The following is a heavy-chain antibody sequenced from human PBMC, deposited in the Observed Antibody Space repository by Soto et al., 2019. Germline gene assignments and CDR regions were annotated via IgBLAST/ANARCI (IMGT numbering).Heavy chain of an antibody. CDR3: ARDWGPRRYCSSTSCYIPRYYYMDV. CDR1: GGSISSYY. D-gene: IGHD2-2*02. V-gene: IGHV4-59*01. J-gene: IGHJ6*03. CDR2: IYYSGST. Sequence: SETLSLTCTVSGGSISSYYWSWIRQPPGKGLEWIGYIYYSGSTNYNPSLKSRVTISVDTSKNQFSLKLSAVTAADTAVYYCARDWGPRRYCSSTSCYIPRYYYMDVWGKGTTVTVSS.